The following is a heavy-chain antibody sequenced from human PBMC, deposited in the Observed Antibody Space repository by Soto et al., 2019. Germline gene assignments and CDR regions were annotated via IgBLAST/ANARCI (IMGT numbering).Heavy chain of an antibody. J-gene: IGHJ4*02. CDR3: SRRGHTSSPT. CDR1: GGSISTYY. V-gene: IGHV4-59*08. Sequence: SETLSLTCTVSGGSISTYYWSWVRQPPGKGLEWIGYIYHSGSTNYNPSLESRVTMSVDTSKNQFSLKLSSVAAADTAVYYCSRRGHTSSPTWGQGTLVTVSS. D-gene: IGHD6-13*01. CDR2: IYHSGST.